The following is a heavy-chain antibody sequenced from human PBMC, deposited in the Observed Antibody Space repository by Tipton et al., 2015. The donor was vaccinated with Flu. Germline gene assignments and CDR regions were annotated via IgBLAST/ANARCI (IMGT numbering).Heavy chain of an antibody. Sequence: QVQLVQSGGGVVQPGRPLRLSCAASGFTFSNYAMHWVRQAPGKGLEWVALISYDGSNKYYADSVKGRFTISRDNAKNSLSLQMSSLRAEDTGVYYCGRAIGGINSYWGQGTLVTVSS. J-gene: IGHJ4*02. CDR1: GFTFSNYA. D-gene: IGHD4-23*01. V-gene: IGHV3-30-3*01. CDR2: ISYDGSNK. CDR3: GRAIGGINSY.